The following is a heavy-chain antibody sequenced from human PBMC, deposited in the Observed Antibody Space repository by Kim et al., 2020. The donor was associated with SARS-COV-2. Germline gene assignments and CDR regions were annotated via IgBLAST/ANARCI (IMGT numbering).Heavy chain of an antibody. CDR1: GYTFTGYY. J-gene: IGHJ4*02. V-gene: IGHV1-2*02. CDR2: INPNSGGT. CDR3: ARDAPPTVVTGYYFDY. D-gene: IGHD2-15*01. Sequence: ASVKVSCKASGYTFTGYYMHWVRQAPGQGLEWMGWINPNSGGTNYAQKFQGRVTMTRDTSISTAYMELSRLRSDDTAVYYCARDAPPTVVTGYYFDYWGQGTLVTVSS.